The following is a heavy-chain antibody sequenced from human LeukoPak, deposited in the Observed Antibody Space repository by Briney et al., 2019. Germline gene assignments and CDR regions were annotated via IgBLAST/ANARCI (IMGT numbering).Heavy chain of an antibody. D-gene: IGHD2-2*01. CDR3: AREGTKAGYCSSTSCSNWFDP. CDR1: GGTFSSYA. V-gene: IGHV1-69*05. J-gene: IGHJ5*02. CDR2: IIPIFGTA. Sequence: AASVKVSCKASGGTFSSYAISWVRQAPGQGLEWMGRIIPIFGTANYAQKFQGRVTITTDESTSTAYMALSSLRSEDTAVYYCAREGTKAGYCSSTSCSNWFDPWGQGTLVTVSS.